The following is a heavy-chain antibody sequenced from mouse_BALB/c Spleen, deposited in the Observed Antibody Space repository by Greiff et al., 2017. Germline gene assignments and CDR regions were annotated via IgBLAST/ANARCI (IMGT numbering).Heavy chain of an antibody. V-gene: IGHV5-9-4*01. CDR1: GFTFSSYA. D-gene: IGHD2-14*01. J-gene: IGHJ4*01. Sequence: DVQLQESGGGLVKPGGSLKLSCAASGFTFSSYAMSWVRQSPEKRLEWVAEISSGGSYTYYPDTVTGRFTISRDNAKNTLYLEMSSLRSEDTAMYYCARDRYDVGDYYAMDYWGQGTSVTVSS. CDR2: ISSGGSYT. CDR3: ARDRYDVGDYYAMDY.